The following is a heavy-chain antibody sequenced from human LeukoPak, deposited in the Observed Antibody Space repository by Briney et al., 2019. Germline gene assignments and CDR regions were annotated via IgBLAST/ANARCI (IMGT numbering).Heavy chain of an antibody. V-gene: IGHV4-38-2*01. CDR2: IYHSGST. CDR1: GYSITSGYY. D-gene: IGHD2-2*01. CDR3: ARLYLRDHCSSTSCYGLYFDY. J-gene: IGHJ4*02. Sequence: SETLSLTCAVSGYSITSGYYWGWIRQPPGEGLEWIGSIYHSGSTYYNPSLKTRVTISVDTSKNQFSLKLSSVTAADTAVYYCARLYLRDHCSSTSCYGLYFDYWGQGTLVTVSS.